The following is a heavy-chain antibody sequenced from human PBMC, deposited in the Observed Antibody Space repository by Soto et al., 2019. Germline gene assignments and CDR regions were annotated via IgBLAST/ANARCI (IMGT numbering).Heavy chain of an antibody. D-gene: IGHD3-3*01. Sequence: GGSLRLSCAASGFTFSSYWMSWVRQAPGKGLEWVANIKQDGSEKYYVDSVKGRFTISRDNAKNSLYLQMNSLRAEDTAVYYCARVGYDFWSGYKYYFDYWGQGTLVTVSS. CDR1: GFTFSSYW. CDR3: ARVGYDFWSGYKYYFDY. V-gene: IGHV3-7*01. J-gene: IGHJ4*02. CDR2: IKQDGSEK.